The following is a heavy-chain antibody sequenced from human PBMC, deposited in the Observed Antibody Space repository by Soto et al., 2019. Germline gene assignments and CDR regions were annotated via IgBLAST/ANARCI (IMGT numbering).Heavy chain of an antibody. D-gene: IGHD6-19*01. CDR2: ISGSGGST. CDR1: GFTFSSYA. CDR3: AKGLAVAGDYYYYGMDV. J-gene: IGHJ6*02. V-gene: IGHV3-23*01. Sequence: EVQLLESGGGLGQRGGSLRLSCAASGFTFSSYAMSWVRQAPGKGLEWVSAISGSGGSTYYADSVKGRFTISRDNSKNTLYLQMNSLRAEDTAVYYCAKGLAVAGDYYYYGMDVWGQGTTVTVSS.